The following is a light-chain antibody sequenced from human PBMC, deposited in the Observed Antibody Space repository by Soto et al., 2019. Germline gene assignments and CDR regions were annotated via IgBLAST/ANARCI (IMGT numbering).Light chain of an antibody. Sequence: AIRLTQSLSSLSASVGDRVTNSCRASQGIAKDLGWYQQKPGKAPRLLIFGASFLQSGVPSRFSGSGSGTDFTLTIKGLQPEDFATYYCLQNYYSFRTFGQGTKVEIK. CDR2: GAS. V-gene: IGKV1-6*01. CDR1: QGIAKD. J-gene: IGKJ1*01. CDR3: LQNYYSFRT.